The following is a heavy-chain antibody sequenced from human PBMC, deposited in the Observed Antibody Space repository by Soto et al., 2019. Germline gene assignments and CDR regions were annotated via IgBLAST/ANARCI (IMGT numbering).Heavy chain of an antibody. Sequence: SETLCLTCTVSGGSISSSSYYWGWIRPPPGKGLEWIVSIYYSGSTYYNPSLKSRVTISVDTSKNQFSLKLSSVTAADTAAYYCARHGPCSGGSCYPDWYYYYGMDVWGQGTTVTVSS. D-gene: IGHD2-15*01. CDR3: ARHGPCSGGSCYPDWYYYYGMDV. CDR2: IYYSGST. V-gene: IGHV4-39*01. J-gene: IGHJ6*02. CDR1: GGSISSSSYY.